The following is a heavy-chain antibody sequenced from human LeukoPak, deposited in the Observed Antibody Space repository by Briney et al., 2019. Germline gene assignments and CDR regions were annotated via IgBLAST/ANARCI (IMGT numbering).Heavy chain of an antibody. CDR3: ARMVGATGALDY. Sequence: SETLSLTCNVSGGSINTANYYWTWIRQPPGKGLEWIGEINHSGSTNYNPSLKSRVTISVDTSKNQFSLKLSSVTAADTAVYYCARMVGATGALDYWGQGTLVTVSS. J-gene: IGHJ4*02. D-gene: IGHD1-26*01. V-gene: IGHV4-39*07. CDR1: GGSINTANYY. CDR2: INHSGST.